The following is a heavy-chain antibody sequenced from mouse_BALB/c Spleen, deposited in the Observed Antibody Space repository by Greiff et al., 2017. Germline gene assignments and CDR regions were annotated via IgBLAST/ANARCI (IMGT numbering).Heavy chain of an antibody. J-gene: IGHJ3*01. CDR1: GYSITSDYA. CDR3: ARHYRYDAWFAY. CDR2: ISYSGST. Sequence: DVKLQESGPGLVKPSQSLSLTCTVTGYSITSDYAWHWIRQFPGNKLEWMGYISYSGSTSYNPSLKSRISITRDTSKNQFFLQLNSVTTEDTATYYCARHYRYDAWFAYWGQGTLVTVSA. V-gene: IGHV3-2*02. D-gene: IGHD2-14*01.